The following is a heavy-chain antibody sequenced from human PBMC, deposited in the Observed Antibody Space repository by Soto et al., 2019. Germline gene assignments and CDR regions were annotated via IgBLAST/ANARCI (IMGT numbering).Heavy chain of an antibody. D-gene: IGHD3-3*01. CDR2: INPNSGGT. CDR1: GYIFTGHY. J-gene: IGHJ4*02. V-gene: IGHV1-2*04. Sequence: GASVKVSCKASGYIFTGHYMHWVRQAPGQGLEWMGWINPNSGGTNYAQKFQGWATMTRDTSISTVYMELSRLRSDDTAVYYSAREMTGAHDFWNGYYSTFDYWGQGTLVTVSS. CDR3: AREMTGAHDFWNGYYSTFDY.